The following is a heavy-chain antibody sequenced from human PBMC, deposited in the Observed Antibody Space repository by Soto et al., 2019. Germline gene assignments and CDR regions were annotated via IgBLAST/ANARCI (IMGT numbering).Heavy chain of an antibody. Sequence: PSETLSLTCIVSGDSISSSSYYCVGIRQPPGKELEWIGSIYYSGTTYYNPSLERRVTISIDTSKNQFSLKVSSLTAADTAVYYCAKTGLYDILPHWYLDLPGPGPLVT. CDR2: IYYSGTT. D-gene: IGHD3-9*01. J-gene: IGHJ2*01. CDR1: GDSISSSSYY. CDR3: AKTGLYDILPHWYLDL. V-gene: IGHV4-39*01.